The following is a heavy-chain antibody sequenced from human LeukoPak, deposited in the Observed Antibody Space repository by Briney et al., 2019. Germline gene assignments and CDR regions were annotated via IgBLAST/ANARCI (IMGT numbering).Heavy chain of an antibody. CDR2: IKQDGSEK. V-gene: IGHV3-7*01. CDR1: GLIFSNAW. CDR3: ARDSAGKDY. J-gene: IGHJ4*02. Sequence: GGSLGLPCAASGLIFSNAWMNWVRQAPGKGLEWVANIKQDGSEKYYVDSVKGRFTISRDNAKNSLYLQTNSLRAEDTAMYYCARDSAGKDYWGQGTLVTVYS. D-gene: IGHD6-13*01.